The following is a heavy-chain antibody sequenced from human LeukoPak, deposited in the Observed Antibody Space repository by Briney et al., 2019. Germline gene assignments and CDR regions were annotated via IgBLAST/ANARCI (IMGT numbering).Heavy chain of an antibody. CDR1: GYSISSGHY. J-gene: IGHJ6*03. Sequence: PSETLSLTCAVSGYSISSGHYWGWIRQPPGKGLEWIGSGYHTGATYYNPSLESRVIISLDMHKNQISLKVTSMTAADTAVYHCVRHSIAGYYYYLDVWGKGTTVTVSS. CDR3: VRHSIAGYYYYLDV. D-gene: IGHD2/OR15-2a*01. V-gene: IGHV4-38-2*01. CDR2: GYHTGAT.